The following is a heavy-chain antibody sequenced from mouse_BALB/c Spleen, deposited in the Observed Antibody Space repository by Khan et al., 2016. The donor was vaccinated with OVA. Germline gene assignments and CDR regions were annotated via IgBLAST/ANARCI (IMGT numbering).Heavy chain of an antibody. CDR2: IWGGGGT. CDR1: GFSLSRYN. CDR3: ARAYYRYDGYYAMDY. Sequence: QVQLKESGPGLVAPSQSLSITCTVSGFSLSRYNIHWIRQPPGKGLEWLGMIWGGGGTDYNSTLKSLLSITKDNSKSQVFLKMNSLQTDDTAMYYCARAYYRYDGYYAMDYWGQGTSVTVSS. D-gene: IGHD2-14*01. J-gene: IGHJ4*01. V-gene: IGHV2-6-4*01.